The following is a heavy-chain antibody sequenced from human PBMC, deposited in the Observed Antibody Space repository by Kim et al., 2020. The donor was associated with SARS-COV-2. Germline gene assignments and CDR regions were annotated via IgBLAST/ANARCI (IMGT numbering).Heavy chain of an antibody. J-gene: IGHJ4*02. CDR2: INAGNGNT. CDR1: GYNFTSYA. V-gene: IGHV1-3*01. CDR3: ARDRSYCSSTSCFVGHDY. D-gene: IGHD2-2*01. Sequence: ASVKVSCKASGYNFTSYAMHWVRQAPGQRLEWMGWINAGNGNTKYSQKFQGRVTITRDTSASTAYMELSSLRSEDTAVYYCARDRSYCSSTSCFVGHDYWGQGTLVTVSS.